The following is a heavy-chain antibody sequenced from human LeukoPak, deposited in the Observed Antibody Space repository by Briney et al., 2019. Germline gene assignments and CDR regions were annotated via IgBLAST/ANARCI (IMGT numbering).Heavy chain of an antibody. D-gene: IGHD4-23*01. CDR3: ARVMTTVVSYFDY. Sequence: ASVKVSCKASGYTFTSYYMHWVRQAPGQGLEWMGIINPSGGSTNYAQRFQGRVTVTRDTSTSTVHLELSSLRSEDTAVYYCARVMTTVVSYFDYWGQGTLVTVSS. CDR1: GYTFTSYY. V-gene: IGHV1-46*01. CDR2: INPSGGST. J-gene: IGHJ4*02.